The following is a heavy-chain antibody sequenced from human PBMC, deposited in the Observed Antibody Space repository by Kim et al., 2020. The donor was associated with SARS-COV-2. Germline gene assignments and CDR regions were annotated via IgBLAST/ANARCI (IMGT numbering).Heavy chain of an antibody. D-gene: IGHD3-10*01. J-gene: IGHJ4*02. Sequence: GGSLRLSCAASGFTFSSYAMSWVRQAPGKGLEWVSAISGSGGSTYYADSVKGRFTISRDNSKNTLYLQMNSLRAEDTAVYYCAKAVSPKNYGSGSYYNALWGDYFDYWGQGTLVTVSS. CDR1: GFTFSSYA. CDR2: ISGSGGST. CDR3: AKAVSPKNYGSGSYYNALWGDYFDY. V-gene: IGHV3-23*01.